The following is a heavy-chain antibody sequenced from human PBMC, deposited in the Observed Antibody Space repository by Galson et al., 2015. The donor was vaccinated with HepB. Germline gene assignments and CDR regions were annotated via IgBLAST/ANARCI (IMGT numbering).Heavy chain of an antibody. V-gene: IGHV1-18*01. Sequence: SVKVSCKASGYTFTSYGISWVRQAPGQGLEWMGWISAYNGNTNYAQKLQGRVTMTTDTSTSTAYMELRSLRSDDTAVYYCAREVLERTYYYYYMDVWGKGTTVTVSS. CDR2: ISAYNGNT. CDR1: GYTFTSYG. D-gene: IGHD1-1*01. J-gene: IGHJ6*03. CDR3: AREVLERTYYYYYMDV.